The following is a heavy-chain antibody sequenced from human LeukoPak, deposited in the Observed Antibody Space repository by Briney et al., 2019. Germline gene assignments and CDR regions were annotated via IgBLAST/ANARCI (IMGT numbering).Heavy chain of an antibody. CDR2: IYPGDSDT. D-gene: IGHD5-12*01. CDR1: GYSFTSYW. V-gene: IGHV5-51*01. J-gene: IGHJ3*02. CDR3: ASESVDDAFDI. Sequence: GESLKISSKGSGYSFTSYWIGWVRQMPGEGLEWMGIIYPGDSDTRYSPSFQGQVTISADKSISTAYLQWSSLKASDTAMYYCASESVDDAFDIWGQGTMVTVSS.